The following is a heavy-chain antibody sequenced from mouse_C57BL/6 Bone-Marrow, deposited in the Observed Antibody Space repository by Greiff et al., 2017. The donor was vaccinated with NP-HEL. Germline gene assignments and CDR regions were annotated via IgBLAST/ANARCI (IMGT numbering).Heavy chain of an antibody. V-gene: IGHV5-4*01. CDR3: ARIYYDYDALGD. CDR1: GFTFSSYA. Sequence: EVQRVESGGGLVKPGGSLKLSCAASGFTFSSYAMSWVRQTPEKRLEWVATISDGGSYTYYPDNVKGRCTISIDNAKNNLYLQMSHLKSEDTAMYYCARIYYDYDALGDWGQGTLVTVSA. CDR2: ISDGGSYT. J-gene: IGHJ3*01. D-gene: IGHD2-4*01.